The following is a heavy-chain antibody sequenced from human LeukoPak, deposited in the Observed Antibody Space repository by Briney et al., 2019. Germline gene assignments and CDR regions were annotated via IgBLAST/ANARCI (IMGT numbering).Heavy chain of an antibody. CDR3: ARPYCFSTNCYTIDP. V-gene: IGHV5-51*01. D-gene: IGHD2-2*02. J-gene: IGHJ5*02. CDR1: GYTFTSYW. Sequence: GESLKTSCKGSGYTFTSYWIGWVRQMPGKGLEWMGIIYPGDSDTRYSPSFQGQVTISADKSISTAYLQWSSLKASDTAMYYCARPYCFSTNCYTIDPWGQGTLVTVSS. CDR2: IYPGDSDT.